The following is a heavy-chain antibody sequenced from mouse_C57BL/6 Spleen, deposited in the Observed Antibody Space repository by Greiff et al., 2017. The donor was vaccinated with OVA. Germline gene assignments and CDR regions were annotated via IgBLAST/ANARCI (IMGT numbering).Heavy chain of an antibody. CDR2: FHPYNDDT. Sequence: QVQLKESGAELVKPGASVKMSCKASGYTFTTYPIEWMKQNHGKSLEWIGNFHPYNDDTKYNEKFKGKATLTVEKSSSTVYLELSRLTSDDSAVYYCARGGSYYDYDGSWFAYGGQGTLVTVSA. V-gene: IGHV1-47*01. CDR3: ARGGSYYDYDGSWFAY. J-gene: IGHJ3*01. CDR1: GYTFTTYP. D-gene: IGHD2-4*01.